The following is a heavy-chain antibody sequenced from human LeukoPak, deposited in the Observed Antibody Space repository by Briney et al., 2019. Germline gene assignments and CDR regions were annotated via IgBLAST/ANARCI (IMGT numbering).Heavy chain of an antibody. CDR2: MNPNSGNT. J-gene: IGHJ6*02. CDR1: GYTFTSYD. V-gene: IGHV1-8*01. D-gene: IGHD7-27*01. CDR3: AGSDWGSDYYYGMDV. Sequence: ASVKVSCKASGYTFTSYDINWVRQATGQGLEWMGRMNPNSGNTGHAQKFQGRVTMTRNTSISTAYMELSSLRSEDTAVYYCAGSDWGSDYYYGMDVWGQGTTVTVSS.